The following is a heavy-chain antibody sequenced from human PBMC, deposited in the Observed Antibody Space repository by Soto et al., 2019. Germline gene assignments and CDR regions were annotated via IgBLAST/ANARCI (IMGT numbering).Heavy chain of an antibody. CDR3: ARSGYTNTDLAF. CDR1: EYSITGYW. J-gene: IGHJ6*01. CDR2: IDPSDSYT. V-gene: IGHV5-10-1*01. D-gene: IGHD5-18*01. Sequence: QPQQNSSKGSEYSITGYWISWVLQMPGKGLEWMGRIDPSDSYTNYSPSFQGHVTISADKSISTAYLQWSTLKASDTAIYYCARSGYTNTDLAFRGHGTSVIVSS.